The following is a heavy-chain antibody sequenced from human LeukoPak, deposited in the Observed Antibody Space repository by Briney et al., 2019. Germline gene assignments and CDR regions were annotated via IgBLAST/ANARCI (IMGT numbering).Heavy chain of an antibody. V-gene: IGHV4-38-2*02. Sequence: SETLSLTCTVSGYSISSGYYWGWIRQPPGKGLEWIASIFHSGGTFYNPSLKSRVTISVDTSKNQFSLKLTPVTAADTAVYYCARDPTPYYGDYYYYMDAWGKGTTVTVSS. J-gene: IGHJ6*03. D-gene: IGHD4-17*01. CDR2: IFHSGGT. CDR3: ARDPTPYYGDYYYYMDA. CDR1: GYSISSGYY.